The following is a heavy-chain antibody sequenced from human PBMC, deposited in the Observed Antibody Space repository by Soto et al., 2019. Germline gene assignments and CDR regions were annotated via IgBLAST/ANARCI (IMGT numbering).Heavy chain of an antibody. Sequence: QVQLVESGGGVVQPGRSLRLSCAASGFMFSNHGMHWVRQAPGKGREWVAVIWSYGNNRYYADSVKGRFTISRDNSKNTVYRQMNSLRAEDTAVYYCVRGDNWNDEASDSGGQGTLVTVSS. J-gene: IGHJ5*01. V-gene: IGHV3-33*01. CDR3: VRGDNWNDEASDS. D-gene: IGHD1-1*01. CDR1: GFMFSNHG. CDR2: IWSYGNNR.